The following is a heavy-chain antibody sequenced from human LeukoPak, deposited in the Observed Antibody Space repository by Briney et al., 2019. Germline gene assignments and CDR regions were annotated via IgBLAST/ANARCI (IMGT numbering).Heavy chain of an antibody. V-gene: IGHV1-8*01. CDR2: MNPNSGNT. CDR3: ARGASGWYSNGMDV. Sequence: ASVKVSCKASGYTFTSYDINWERQATGQGLEWMGWMNPNSGNTGYAQKFQGRVTMTRNTSISTAYMELSSLRSEDTAVYYCARGASGWYSNGMDVWGQGTTVTVSS. CDR1: GYTFTSYD. J-gene: IGHJ6*02. D-gene: IGHD6-19*01.